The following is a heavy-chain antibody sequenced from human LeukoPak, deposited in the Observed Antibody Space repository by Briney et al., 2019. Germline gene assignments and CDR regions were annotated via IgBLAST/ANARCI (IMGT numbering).Heavy chain of an antibody. V-gene: IGHV1-2*02. D-gene: IGHD5-18*01. CDR1: GYTFTGYY. CDR3: ARDPDMSSYGLVRWFDP. CDR2: INPNSGGT. Sequence: EASVKVSCRPSGYTFTGYYMHWVRQDPGQGLEWMGGINPNSGGTNYAQRFQGRVTMTSDTSISTAYMELSRLRSDDTAVYYCARDPDMSSYGLVRWFDPWGQGTLVTVSS. J-gene: IGHJ5*02.